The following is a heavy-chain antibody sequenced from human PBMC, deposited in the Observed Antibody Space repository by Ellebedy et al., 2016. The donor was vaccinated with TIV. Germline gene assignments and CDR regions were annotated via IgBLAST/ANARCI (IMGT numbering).Heavy chain of an antibody. CDR3: ATFRNLDGFDI. D-gene: IGHD2/OR15-2a*01. CDR1: GYSISSGSY. V-gene: IGHV4-38-2*01. Sequence: SETLSLTCAVSGYSISSGSYWGWIRQPPGKGLEWTGSIYHSGSNYYNPSLKRRVSISMDKSRNQFSLKLSSVTAADTAVYYCATFRNLDGFDIWGQGKMVTVSS. J-gene: IGHJ3*02. CDR2: IYHSGSN.